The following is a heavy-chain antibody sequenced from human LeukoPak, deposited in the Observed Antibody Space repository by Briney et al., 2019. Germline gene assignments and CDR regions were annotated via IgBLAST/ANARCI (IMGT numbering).Heavy chain of an antibody. J-gene: IGHJ4*02. Sequence: GASVTVSCKASGYTFTDYYLHWVRQAPGQGLEWMGWINPNSGGTNCARKFQGRVTVTSDTSISTAYMELGRLRSDDTAVYYCARVQETAARPLDYWGQGTLVTVSS. V-gene: IGHV1-2*02. D-gene: IGHD6-6*01. CDR3: ARVQETAARPLDY. CDR2: INPNSGGT. CDR1: GYTFTDYY.